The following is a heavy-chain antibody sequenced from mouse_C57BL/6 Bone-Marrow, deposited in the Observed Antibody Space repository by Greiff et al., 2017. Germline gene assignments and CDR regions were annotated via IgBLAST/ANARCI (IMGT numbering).Heavy chain of an antibody. V-gene: IGHV1-26*01. Sequence: EVQLQQSGPELVKPGASVKISCKASGYTFTDYYMNWVKQSHGKSLEWIGDINPNNGGTSYNQKFKGKTILTVDKSSSTAYMELRSLTSEDSAVYYCARGGWLRLQKEYYYAMDYWCQGTSVTVSS. CDR1: GYTFTDYY. CDR2: INPNNGGT. D-gene: IGHD3-2*02. J-gene: IGHJ4*01. CDR3: ARGGWLRLQKEYYYAMDY.